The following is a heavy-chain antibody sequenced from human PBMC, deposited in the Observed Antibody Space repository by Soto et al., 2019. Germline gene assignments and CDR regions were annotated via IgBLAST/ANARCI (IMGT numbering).Heavy chain of an antibody. V-gene: IGHV3-21*01. CDR1: GFTFSSYS. CDR3: ARDGAGSSTYGMDV. Sequence: PGGSLRLSCAASGFTFSSYSMNWVRQAPGKGLEWVSSISSSSSYIYYADSVKGRFTISRDNAKNSLYLQMDSLRAEDTAVYYCARDGAGSSTYGMDVWGQGTTVTSP. J-gene: IGHJ6*02. CDR2: ISSSSSYI. D-gene: IGHD2-2*01.